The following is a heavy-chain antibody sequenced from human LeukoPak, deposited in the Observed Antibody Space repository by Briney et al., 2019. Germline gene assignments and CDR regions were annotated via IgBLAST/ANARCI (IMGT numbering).Heavy chain of an antibody. CDR2: FDPEDGET. CDR3: ATYSGYYYY. CDR1: GYTLTELA. Sequence: GASVKVSCKVYGYTLTELAMHWVRQGPGEGLEWMGGFDPEDGETVYAQKFQGRVTMTEDTSTDTAYMELSSLSSEDTAVYFCATYSGYYYYWGQGTLVTVSS. D-gene: IGHD3-3*01. J-gene: IGHJ4*02. V-gene: IGHV1-24*01.